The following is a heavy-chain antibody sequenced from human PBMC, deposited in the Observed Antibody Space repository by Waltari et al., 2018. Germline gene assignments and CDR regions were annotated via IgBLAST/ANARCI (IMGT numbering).Heavy chain of an antibody. J-gene: IGHJ4*02. Sequence: QITLKESGPTLVKPTQTLTLTCTFSGFSLSTSGVGVGWIRQPPGKALEWLALIYWDDDKRYSPSLKSRLTITKDTSKNQVVLTMTNMDPVDTATYYCARATGGDSSGYYYTVDYWGQGTLVTVSS. D-gene: IGHD3-22*01. CDR3: ARATGGDSSGYYYTVDY. CDR1: GFSLSTSGVG. V-gene: IGHV2-5*02. CDR2: IYWDDDK.